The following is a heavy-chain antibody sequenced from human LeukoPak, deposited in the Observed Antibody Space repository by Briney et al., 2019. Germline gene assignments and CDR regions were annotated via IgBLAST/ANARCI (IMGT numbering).Heavy chain of an antibody. D-gene: IGHD6-13*01. CDR3: ARRSPKYSSSWYYFDY. CDR2: IYYSGST. Sequence: PSETLSLTCTVSGGSISSSGYYWGWIRQPPGKGLEWIGSIYYSGSTYYNPSLKSRVTISVDTSKNQFSLKLSSVTAADTAVYYCARRSPKYSSSWYYFDYWGQGTLVTVSS. J-gene: IGHJ4*02. CDR1: GGSISSSGYY. V-gene: IGHV4-39*01.